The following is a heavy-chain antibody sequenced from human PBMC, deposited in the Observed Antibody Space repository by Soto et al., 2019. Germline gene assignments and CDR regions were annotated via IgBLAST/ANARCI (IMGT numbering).Heavy chain of an antibody. Sequence: PGGSLRLSCAASGFTFSSYAMSWVRQAPGKGLEWVSAISGSGGSTYYADSVKGRFTISRDNSKNTLYLQMNSLRAEDTAVYYCAKDLNCSSTSCIFPFYYYYGMDVWGQGTTVTVSS. D-gene: IGHD2-2*01. CDR3: AKDLNCSSTSCIFPFYYYYGMDV. V-gene: IGHV3-23*01. CDR1: GFTFSSYA. CDR2: ISGSGGST. J-gene: IGHJ6*02.